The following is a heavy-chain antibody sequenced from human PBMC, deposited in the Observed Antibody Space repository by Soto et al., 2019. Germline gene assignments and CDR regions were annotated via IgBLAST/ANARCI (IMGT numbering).Heavy chain of an antibody. CDR2: ISAYNGNT. Sequence: ASVKVSCKASGYTFTSYGIIWVRQAPGQGLEWMGWISAYNGNTNYAQELQGRVTMTTDTSTSTAYMELRSLRSDDTAVYYCARSQVVPAAPESSYYYMDVWGKGTTVTVS. J-gene: IGHJ6*03. V-gene: IGHV1-18*01. CDR3: ARSQVVPAAPESSYYYMDV. CDR1: GYTFTSYG. D-gene: IGHD2-2*01.